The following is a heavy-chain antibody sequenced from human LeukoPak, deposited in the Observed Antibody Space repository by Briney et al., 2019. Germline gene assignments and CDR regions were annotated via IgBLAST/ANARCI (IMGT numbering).Heavy chain of an antibody. V-gene: IGHV4-59*01. D-gene: IGHD6-19*01. J-gene: IGHJ4*02. CDR3: AGLPTSVAGGGYFDY. CDR1: GGFISSYY. Sequence: SETLSLTCTVSGGFISSYYWSWIRQPPGKGLEWIGYIYYSGSTNYNPSLKSRVTISVDTSKNQFSLRLSSVTAADTAVYYCAGLPTSVAGGGYFDYWGQGTLVTVSS. CDR2: IYYSGST.